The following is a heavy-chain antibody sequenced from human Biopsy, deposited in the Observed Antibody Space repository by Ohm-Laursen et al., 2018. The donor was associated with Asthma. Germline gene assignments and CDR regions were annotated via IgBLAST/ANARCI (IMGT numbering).Heavy chain of an antibody. V-gene: IGHV4-31*03. D-gene: IGHD6-19*01. CDR3: VRQSGYRSGWPKLLFVYYGMDV. Sequence: SQTLSLTCTVSGDSITSGGCCWNWIRQHPGKGLEWIGYIHHSGTSYFNPSLKSRVTISVDTSKNQFSLRLTYVTAADTAQYYCVRQSGYRSGWPKLLFVYYGMDVWGPGTTVTVSS. J-gene: IGHJ6*02. CDR1: GDSITSGGCC. CDR2: IHHSGTS.